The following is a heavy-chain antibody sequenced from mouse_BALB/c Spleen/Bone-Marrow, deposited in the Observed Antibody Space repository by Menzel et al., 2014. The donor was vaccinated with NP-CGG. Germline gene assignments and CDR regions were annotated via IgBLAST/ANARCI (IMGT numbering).Heavy chain of an antibody. CDR2: IDPSDSET. J-gene: IGHJ2*01. V-gene: IGHV1-69*02. D-gene: IGHD1-2*01. CDR1: GYTFPSYW. Sequence: QVQLQQSGAELVKPGAPVKLSCKTSGYTFPSYWMSWVTQRPGRGLEWIGRIDPSDSETHYNQKFKDKATLTVDKSSSTAYIQLSSLTAEHSAVYYCARDYGYYFDYWGRGTTLTVSS. CDR3: ARDYGYYFDY.